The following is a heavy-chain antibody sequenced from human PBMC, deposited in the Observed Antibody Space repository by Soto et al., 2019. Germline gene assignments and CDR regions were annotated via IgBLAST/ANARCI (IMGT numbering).Heavy chain of an antibody. CDR1: GYTFTDYD. CDR2: MNPSSGKT. CDR3: STWGRDGWYTGFF. V-gene: IGHV1-8*01. D-gene: IGHD6-19*01. J-gene: IGHJ4*02. Sequence: QVQLVQPGAEVKTPGASVKVSCKASGYTFTDYDINWVRQAPGQGLEWVGRMNPSSGKTDYAQNFQARVTMTRDTSIRTAYLELSNLGYEDMAVFYCSTWGRDGWYTGFFWGQGTLVTVAS.